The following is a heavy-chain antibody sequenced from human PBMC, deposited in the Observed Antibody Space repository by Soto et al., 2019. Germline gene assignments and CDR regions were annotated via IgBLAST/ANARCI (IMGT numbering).Heavy chain of an antibody. CDR3: VRYCSSTLCNGVATRTFDY. CDR2: ISSSGSSV. D-gene: IGHD5-12*01. J-gene: IGHJ4*02. V-gene: IGHV3-48*03. Sequence: PGGSLRLSCAASRFTFSTYEMHWVRQAPGKGLEWVSCISSSGSSVYYADSVKGRFTISRDNSRNSLYLQMNSLRDEDTALYYCVRYCSSTLCNGVATRTFDYWGQGALGTVSS. CDR1: RFTFSTYE.